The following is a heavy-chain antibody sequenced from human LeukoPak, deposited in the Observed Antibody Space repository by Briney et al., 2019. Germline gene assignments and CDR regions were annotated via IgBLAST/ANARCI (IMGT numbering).Heavy chain of an antibody. D-gene: IGHD3-9*01. CDR2: ISYDGGNK. V-gene: IGHV3-30*18. J-gene: IGHJ4*02. Sequence: GGSLRLSCAASGFTFSSYGMHWVRQAPGKGLEWVAVISYDGGNKYYADSVKGRFTISRDNSKNTLYLQMNSLRAEDTAVYYCAKVQQNYDILWQLDYWGQGTLVTVSS. CDR1: GFTFSSYG. CDR3: AKVQQNYDILWQLDY.